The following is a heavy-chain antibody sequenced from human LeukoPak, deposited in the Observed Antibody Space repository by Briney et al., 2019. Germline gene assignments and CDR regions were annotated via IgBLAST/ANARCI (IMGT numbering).Heavy chain of an antibody. V-gene: IGHV3-9*03. CDR3: AKDGDIVATRYYFDY. Sequence: GGSLRLSCAASGFTFDDYAMHWVRHATGKGLEWVSGISWNSGSIIYADSVKGRFTISRDNAKNSLYLQMNSLRAGDMALYYCAKDGDIVATRYYFDYWGQGTLVTVSS. J-gene: IGHJ4*02. D-gene: IGHD5-12*01. CDR2: ISWNSGSI. CDR1: GFTFDDYA.